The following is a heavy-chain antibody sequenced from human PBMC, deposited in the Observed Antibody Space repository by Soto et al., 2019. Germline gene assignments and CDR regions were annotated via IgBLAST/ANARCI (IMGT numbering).Heavy chain of an antibody. D-gene: IGHD3-10*01. CDR2: ISSSSSTI. CDR3: ARGITMVRGVILVYYYMDV. Sequence: EVQLVESGGGLVQPGGSLRLSCAASGFTFSSYSMNWVRQAPGKGLEWVSYISSSSSTIYYADSVKGRFTISRDNAKNSLYLQINSLGAEDTAVYYCARGITMVRGVILVYYYMDVWGKGTTVTVSS. J-gene: IGHJ6*03. V-gene: IGHV3-48*01. CDR1: GFTFSSYS.